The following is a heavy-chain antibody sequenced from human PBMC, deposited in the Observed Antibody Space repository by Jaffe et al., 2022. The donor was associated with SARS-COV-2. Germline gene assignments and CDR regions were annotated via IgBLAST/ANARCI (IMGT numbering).Heavy chain of an antibody. CDR2: ISYDGSNK. CDR3: AKDQGGGGYCSSTSCYWGYAFDI. J-gene: IGHJ3*02. CDR1: GFTFSSYG. D-gene: IGHD2-2*01. Sequence: QVQLVESGGGVVQPGRSLRLSCAASGFTFSSYGMHWVRQAPGKGLEWVAVISYDGSNKYYADSVKGRFTISRDNSKNTLYLQMNSLRAEDTAVYYCAKDQGGGGYCSSTSCYWGYAFDIWGQGTMVTVSS. V-gene: IGHV3-30*18.